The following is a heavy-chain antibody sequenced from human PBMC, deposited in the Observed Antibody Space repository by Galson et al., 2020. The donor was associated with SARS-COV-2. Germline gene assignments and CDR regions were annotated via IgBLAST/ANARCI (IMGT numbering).Heavy chain of an antibody. Sequence: GGSLRLSCAPSEFTMRTYWMHWVRQAPGTGLEWLSRINTDGTHTVYADSVQGRFTISRDNAKNTLYMQMNSLRVDDTAVYYCARDRQEWQLLVALDMWGQGTLVTVSS. CDR2: INTDGTHT. CDR3: ARDRQEWQLLVALDM. V-gene: IGHV3-74*01. D-gene: IGHD6-19*01. CDR1: EFTMRTYW. J-gene: IGHJ3*02.